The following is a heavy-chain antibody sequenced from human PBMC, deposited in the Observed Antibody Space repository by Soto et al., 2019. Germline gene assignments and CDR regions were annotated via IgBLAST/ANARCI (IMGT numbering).Heavy chain of an antibody. Sequence: GGSLRLSCAASGFTFSSYGMHWVRQAPGKGLEWVAVIWYDGSNKYYADSVKGRFTISRDNSKNTLYLQMNSLRVEDTAVYYCARALAARPDDAFDIWGQGTMVTVSS. CDR3: ARALAARPDDAFDI. J-gene: IGHJ3*02. CDR1: GFTFSSYG. D-gene: IGHD6-6*01. CDR2: IWYDGSNK. V-gene: IGHV3-33*01.